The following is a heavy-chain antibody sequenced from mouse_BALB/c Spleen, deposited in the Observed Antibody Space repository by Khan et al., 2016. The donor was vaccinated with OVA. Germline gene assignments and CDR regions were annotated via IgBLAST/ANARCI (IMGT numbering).Heavy chain of an antibody. CDR3: SRIYGSSFDY. V-gene: IGHV1-20*01. J-gene: IGHJ2*01. CDR1: GYSFTGYF. CDR2: INPHIGET. D-gene: IGHD1-1*01. Sequence: EVQLQESGPELVKPGASVKISCKASGYSFTGYFMNWVMQSHGKSLEWIGRINPHIGETLYNQKFKGKATLTVDESSSTAHMELRSLTSEDSAVYYCSRIYGSSFDYWGQGTTLTVSS.